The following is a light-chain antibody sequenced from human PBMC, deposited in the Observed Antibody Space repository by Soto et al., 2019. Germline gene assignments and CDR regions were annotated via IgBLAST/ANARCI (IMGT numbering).Light chain of an antibody. CDR2: EVS. J-gene: IGLJ1*01. CDR1: SSVVGPYDY. CDR3: SSYTSSSTRV. V-gene: IGLV2-14*01. Sequence: QSVLTQPASLFGSPGQSITISFTGTSSVVGPYDYVSCYQHHPERAHKLLIYEVSNRPSGVSNRFSGSKSVNTATLTISGLQAEDEADYYCSSYTSSSTRVFGTGTKVTVL.